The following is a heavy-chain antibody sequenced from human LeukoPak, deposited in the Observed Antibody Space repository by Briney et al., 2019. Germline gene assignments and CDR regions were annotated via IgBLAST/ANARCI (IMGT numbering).Heavy chain of an antibody. CDR1: GGSISSGDYY. CDR2: IYYSGST. D-gene: IGHD2-2*02. J-gene: IGHJ3*02. Sequence: PSLTLSLTCTVSGGSISSGDYYWSWIRQPPGKGLERIGYIYYSGSTYYNPSLKSRVTISVETSKNQFSLKLSSVTAADSAVYYCARDLSECQLLYEGSDAFDIWVQGTMVTVSS. V-gene: IGHV4-30-4*08. CDR3: ARDLSECQLLYEGSDAFDI.